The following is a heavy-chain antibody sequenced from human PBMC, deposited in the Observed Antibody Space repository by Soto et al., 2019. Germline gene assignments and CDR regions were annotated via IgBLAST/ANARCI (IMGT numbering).Heavy chain of an antibody. CDR1: GYTFTSYG. Sequence: GASVKVSCKASGYTFTSYGISWVRQAPGQGLEWMGWISAYNGNTNYAQKLQGRVTMTTDTSTSTAYMELRSLRSDDTAVYYCARVPGITMVRGAPYYFDYWGQGTLVTVSS. CDR3: ARVPGITMVRGAPYYFDY. V-gene: IGHV1-18*01. D-gene: IGHD3-10*01. CDR2: ISAYNGNT. J-gene: IGHJ4*02.